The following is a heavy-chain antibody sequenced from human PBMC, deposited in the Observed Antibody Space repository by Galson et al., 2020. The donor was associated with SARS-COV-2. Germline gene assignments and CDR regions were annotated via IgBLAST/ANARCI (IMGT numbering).Heavy chain of an antibody. V-gene: IGHV6-1*01. Sequence: SQTLSLTCDISGDSLSSSYAAWNWIRQSPSRGLAWLGRTYYMSTWFFDYAVSVKGRISINVDTSKNQFSLQLNSVTPEDTAMYYCAREGRWFGELNAVVDFCGHGTLVTVSS. CDR3: AREGRWFGELNAVVDF. J-gene: IGHJ4*01. CDR2: TYYMSTWFF. CDR1: GDSLSSSYAA. D-gene: IGHD3-10*01.